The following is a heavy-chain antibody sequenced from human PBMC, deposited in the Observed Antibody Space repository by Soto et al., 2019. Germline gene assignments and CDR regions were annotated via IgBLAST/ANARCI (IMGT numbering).Heavy chain of an antibody. CDR1: GGSISSGGYY. CDR3: ARDRGFWSGYYTRPYGMDV. J-gene: IGHJ6*02. Sequence: SETLSLTCTVSGGSISSGGYYWSWIRQHPGKGLEWIGYIYYSGSTYYNPSLKSRVTISVDTSKNQFSLKLSSVTAADTAVYYCARDRGFWSGYYTRPYGMDVWGQGTMVTVSS. D-gene: IGHD3-3*01. CDR2: IYYSGST. V-gene: IGHV4-31*03.